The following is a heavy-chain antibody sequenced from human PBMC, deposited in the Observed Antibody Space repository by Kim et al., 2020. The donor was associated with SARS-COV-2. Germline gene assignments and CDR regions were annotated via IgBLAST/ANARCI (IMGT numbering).Heavy chain of an antibody. CDR2: IWYDGSNK. CDR1: GFTFSSYG. Sequence: GGSLRLSCAASGFTFSSYGMQWVRQAPGKGLEWVAVIWYDGSNKYYADSVKGRFTISRDNSKNTLYLQMNSLRAEDTAVYYCARDSYYYDSSGYYYSPWYYYGMDVWGQGTTVTVSS. J-gene: IGHJ6*02. V-gene: IGHV3-33*08. D-gene: IGHD3-22*01. CDR3: ARDSYYYDSSGYYYSPWYYYGMDV.